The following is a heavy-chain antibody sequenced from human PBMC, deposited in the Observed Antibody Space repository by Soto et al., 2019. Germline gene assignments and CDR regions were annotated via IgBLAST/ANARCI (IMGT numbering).Heavy chain of an antibody. CDR2: INHSGST. D-gene: IGHD5-18*01. CDR3: ARGARGGPHGGQYSYGPKIYSFDY. Sequence: SETLSLTCAVYGGSFSGYYWSWIRQPPGKGLEWIGEINHSGSTNYNPSLKSRVTISVDTSKNQFSLKLSSVTAADTAVYYCARGARGGPHGGQYSYGPKIYSFDYWGQGTLVPVSS. J-gene: IGHJ4*02. V-gene: IGHV4-34*01. CDR1: GGSFSGYY.